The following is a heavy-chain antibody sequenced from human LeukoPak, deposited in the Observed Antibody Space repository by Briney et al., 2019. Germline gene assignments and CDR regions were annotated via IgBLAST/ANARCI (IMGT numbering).Heavy chain of an antibody. Sequence: GGSLRLSCAASGFTFSSYSMNWVRQAPGKGLEGVSSISSSSSYIYYADSVKGRFTISRDNAKNSLYLQMNSLRAEDTAVYYCARARFMIGNPNDAFDIWGQGTMVTLSS. J-gene: IGHJ3*02. D-gene: IGHD3-22*01. CDR3: ARARFMIGNPNDAFDI. V-gene: IGHV3-21*01. CDR1: GFTFSSYS. CDR2: ISSSSSYI.